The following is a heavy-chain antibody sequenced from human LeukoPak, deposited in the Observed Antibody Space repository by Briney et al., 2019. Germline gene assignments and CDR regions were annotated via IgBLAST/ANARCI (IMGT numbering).Heavy chain of an antibody. V-gene: IGHV1-2*02. Sequence: ASVKVSCKASGYTFTGYYMHWVRQTPGQGLEWMGWINPNSGGTNYAQKFQGRVTMTRDTSISTAYMELSRLRSDDTAVYYCARDGDYVWGSCRRKGGFDYWGQGTLVTVSS. CDR2: INPNSGGT. J-gene: IGHJ4*02. CDR1: GYTFTGYY. D-gene: IGHD3-16*02. CDR3: ARDGDYVWGSCRRKGGFDY.